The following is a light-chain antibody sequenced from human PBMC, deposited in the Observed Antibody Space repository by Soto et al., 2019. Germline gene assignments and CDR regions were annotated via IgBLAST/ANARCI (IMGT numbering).Light chain of an antibody. V-gene: IGKV1-5*03. J-gene: IGKJ1*01. CDR2: KAS. Sequence: DIHMTHSPSTLSGSVGDRVTITCRASQTISSWLAWYQQKPGKAPKLLIYKASTLKSGVPSRFSGSGSGKEFTLTISSLQPDDFATYYCQHYNSYSEAFGQGTKVEIX. CDR1: QTISSW. CDR3: QHYNSYSEA.